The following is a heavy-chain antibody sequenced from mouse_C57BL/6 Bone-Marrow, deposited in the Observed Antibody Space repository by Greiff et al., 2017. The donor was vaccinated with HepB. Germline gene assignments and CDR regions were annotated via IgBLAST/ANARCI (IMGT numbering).Heavy chain of an antibody. CDR2: IHPNSGST. V-gene: IGHV1-64*01. Sequence: QVQLKQPGAELVKPGASVKLSCKASGYTFTSYWMHWVKQRPGQGLEWIGMIHPNSGSTNYNEKFKSKATLTVDKSSSTAYMQRSSLTSEDSAVYYCARGGTWFAYWGQGTLVTVSA. CDR3: ARGGTWFAY. J-gene: IGHJ3*01. CDR1: GYTFTSYW.